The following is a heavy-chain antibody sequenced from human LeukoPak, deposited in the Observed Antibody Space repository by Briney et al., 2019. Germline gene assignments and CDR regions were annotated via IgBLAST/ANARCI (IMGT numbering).Heavy chain of an antibody. CDR2: IKQDGSEE. Sequence: PGGSLRLSCAASGFTFNNYWMSWVRQAPGKGLEWVANIKQDGSEEYYVDSVKGRFTISRDNAKNSLYLQMNSLRAEDTAVYYCARETYYYDSSGYYYSRGKDYWGQGTLVTVSS. V-gene: IGHV3-7*01. D-gene: IGHD3-22*01. CDR3: ARETYYYDSSGYYYSRGKDY. J-gene: IGHJ4*02. CDR1: GFTFNNYW.